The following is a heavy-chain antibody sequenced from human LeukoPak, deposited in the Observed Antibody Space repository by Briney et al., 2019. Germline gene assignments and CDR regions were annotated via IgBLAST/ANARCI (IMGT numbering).Heavy chain of an antibody. CDR2: TSGSGGTT. CDR3: AKVGYYDILTRDYKDYFDY. CDR1: GFTFSSYA. D-gene: IGHD3-9*01. V-gene: IGHV3-23*01. J-gene: IGHJ4*02. Sequence: GGSLRLSCAASGFTFSSYAMSWVRQAPEKGLEWVSVTSGSGGTTYYADSVKGRFTISRDSSKNTLYLQMNSLRAEDTAVYYCAKVGYYDILTRDYKDYFDYWGQGTLVTVSS.